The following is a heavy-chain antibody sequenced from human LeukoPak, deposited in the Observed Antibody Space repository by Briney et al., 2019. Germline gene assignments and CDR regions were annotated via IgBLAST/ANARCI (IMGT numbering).Heavy chain of an antibody. J-gene: IGHJ4*02. Sequence: ASVKVSCKVSGYTLTELSMHWVRQAPGKGLEWMGGFDPEDGETIYAQKFQGRVTMTEDTSTDTAYMELSSLRSEDTAVYYCATDLLVVSYSPLDYWGQGTLVTVSS. CDR1: GYTLTELS. V-gene: IGHV1-24*01. CDR2: FDPEDGET. CDR3: ATDLLVVSYSPLDY. D-gene: IGHD1-26*01.